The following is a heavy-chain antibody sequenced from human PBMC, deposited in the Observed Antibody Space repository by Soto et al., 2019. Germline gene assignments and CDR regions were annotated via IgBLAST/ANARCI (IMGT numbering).Heavy chain of an antibody. CDR3: AKWSYLDY. D-gene: IGHD3-3*01. Sequence: PGGSLRLSWTTSGFSFASFAMTWVRQAPGKGLEWVATISGSDGKTYYADSVKGRFSISRDTSRNTLYLQMNSLRADDTAIYYCAKWSYLDYWGQGTRVTVSS. V-gene: IGHV3-23*01. J-gene: IGHJ4*02. CDR1: GFSFASFA. CDR2: ISGSDGKT.